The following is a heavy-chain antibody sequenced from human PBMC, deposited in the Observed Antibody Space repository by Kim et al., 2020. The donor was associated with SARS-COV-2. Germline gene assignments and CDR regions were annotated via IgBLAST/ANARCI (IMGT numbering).Heavy chain of an antibody. CDR3: ARESSSSTSGWFDP. CDR2: INPNSGGT. V-gene: IGHV1-2*06. CDR1: GYTFTGYY. D-gene: IGHD6-6*01. J-gene: IGHJ5*02. Sequence: ASVKVSCKASGYTFTGYYMHWVRQAPGQGLEWMGRINPNSGGTNYAQKFQGRVTMTRDTSISTAYMELSRLRSDDTAVYYCARESSSSTSGWFDPWGQGTLVTVSS.